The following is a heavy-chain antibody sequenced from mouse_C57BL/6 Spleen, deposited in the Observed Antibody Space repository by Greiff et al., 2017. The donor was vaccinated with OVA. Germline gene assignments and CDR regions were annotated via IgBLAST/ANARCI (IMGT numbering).Heavy chain of an antibody. D-gene: IGHD2-4*01. Sequence: QVTLKVSGPGILQPSQTLSLTCSFSVFSLSTFGMGVSWIRQPSGKGLEWLAHIYWDEDKHYKPSLKSRLTISKDTSNNQVFLKITTVDTADTATYYSARRERLRRWFAYWGQGTLVTVSA. CDR2: IYWDEDK. J-gene: IGHJ3*01. CDR1: VFSLSTFGMG. CDR3: ARRERLRRWFAY. V-gene: IGHV8-9*01.